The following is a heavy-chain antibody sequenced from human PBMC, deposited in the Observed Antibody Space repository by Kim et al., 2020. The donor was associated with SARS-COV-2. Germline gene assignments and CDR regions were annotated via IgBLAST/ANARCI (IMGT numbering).Heavy chain of an antibody. CDR2: INDSGSA. D-gene: IGHD2-21*02. V-gene: IGHV4-34*01. J-gene: IGHJ4*02. CDR1: GGSFSGHY. Sequence: SETLSLTCGVSGGSFSGHYWIWIRQPPGKGLEWIGEINDSGSASYNPSLKSRVSISADTSKNHFSLKLSSVTAADTAVYFCARGLHSIRPRLVVTVAGTHYSLDYWGQGTLVTVSS. CDR3: ARGLHSIRPRLVVTVAGTHYSLDY.